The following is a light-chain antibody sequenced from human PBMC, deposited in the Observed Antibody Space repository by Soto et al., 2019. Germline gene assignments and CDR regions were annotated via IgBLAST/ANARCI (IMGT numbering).Light chain of an antibody. CDR2: EVS. J-gene: IGLJ1*01. CDR1: SSDVGGYTY. Sequence: QSAVSQPASVTGCTGQMISISYTGTSSDVGGYTYVSWYQQHPGKAPKLMIYEVSNRPSGVSNRFSGSKSGNSASLTISGPQAEDEADYYCSSYTSSSTRGFGTGTKV. CDR3: SSYTSSSTRG. V-gene: IGLV2-14*01.